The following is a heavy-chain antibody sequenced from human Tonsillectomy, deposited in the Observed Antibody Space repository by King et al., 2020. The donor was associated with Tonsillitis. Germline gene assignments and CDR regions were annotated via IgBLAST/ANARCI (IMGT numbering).Heavy chain of an antibody. CDR1: GFTFSSYC. Sequence: VQLVESGGGLVQPGGSLRLSCAVSGFTFSSYCIHWVRQAPGKGLEWVSFISSGTSSIYYADSVKGRFTISRDNAKNSLYLQMNSLRAEDTAVYFCARDDNGMDVWGQGTTVTVSS. V-gene: IGHV3-48*04. J-gene: IGHJ6*02. CDR3: ARDDNGMDV. D-gene: IGHD3-22*01. CDR2: ISSGTSSI.